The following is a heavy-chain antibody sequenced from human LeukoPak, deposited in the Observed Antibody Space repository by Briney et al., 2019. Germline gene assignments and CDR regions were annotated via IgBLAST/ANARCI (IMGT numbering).Heavy chain of an antibody. J-gene: IGHJ4*02. CDR3: AREDTAMVADDY. Sequence: GGSLRLSCAASGFTFSSYAMSWVRQAPGKGLEGVANIKQDGSEKYYVDSVKGRFTISRDNAKNSLYLQMNSLRAEDTAVYYCAREDTAMVADDYWGPGTLVTVSS. CDR2: IKQDGSEK. V-gene: IGHV3-7*01. D-gene: IGHD5-18*01. CDR1: GFTFSSYA.